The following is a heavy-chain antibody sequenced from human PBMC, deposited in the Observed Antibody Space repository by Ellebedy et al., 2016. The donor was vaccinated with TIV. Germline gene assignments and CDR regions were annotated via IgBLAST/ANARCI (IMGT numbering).Heavy chain of an antibody. CDR1: GFTFRIYV. CDR3: ARDNGSSPDY. CDR2: MSNDGNTK. Sequence: GESLKISCAASGFTFRIYVMHWVRQAPGKGLEWVAIMSNDGNTKYYADSVKGRFTISRDNSKSSLYLQMNSLRVEDTALYYWARDNGSSPDYWGQGTLVTVSS. D-gene: IGHD2-8*01. J-gene: IGHJ4*02. V-gene: IGHV3-30*04.